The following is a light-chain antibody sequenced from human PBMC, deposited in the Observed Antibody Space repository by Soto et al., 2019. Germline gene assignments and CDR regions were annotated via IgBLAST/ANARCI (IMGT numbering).Light chain of an antibody. CDR1: SSDVGGYNY. CDR3: CSYAGTYIYV. Sequence: QSVLTQPRSVSGSPGQSVTISCTGTSSDVGGYNYVSRYQQHPGKAPKLMIYDVSKRPSGGPDRFSGSKSGNTATLTISGLQAEDEADYYCCSYAGTYIYVFGTGTKVTVL. J-gene: IGLJ1*01. CDR2: DVS. V-gene: IGLV2-11*01.